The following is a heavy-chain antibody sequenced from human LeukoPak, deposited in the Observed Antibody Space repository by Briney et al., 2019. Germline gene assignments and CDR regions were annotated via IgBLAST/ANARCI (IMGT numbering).Heavy chain of an antibody. V-gene: IGHV1-2*02. CDR1: GYTFTGYC. D-gene: IGHD2-8*01. J-gene: IGHJ4*02. Sequence: ASVKVSCKASGYTFTGYCMHWVRQAPGQGLEWMGWINPNSGGTNYAQKFQGRVTMTRDTSISTAYMELSRLRSDDTAVYYCARIRIYCTNGVCRGDFDYWGQGTLVTVSS. CDR3: ARIRIYCTNGVCRGDFDY. CDR2: INPNSGGT.